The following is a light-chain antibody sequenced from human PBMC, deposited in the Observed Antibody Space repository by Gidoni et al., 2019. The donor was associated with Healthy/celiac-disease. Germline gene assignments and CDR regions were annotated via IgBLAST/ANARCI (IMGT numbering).Light chain of an antibody. V-gene: IGKV4-1*01. CDR1: QSFLYSSNNKNY. Sequence: IVMTQSPDSLAGSLGERATINCKSSQSFLYSSNNKNYLAWYQQKPGQPPKLLIYWASTRESGVPDRFSGSWSGTDFTLTISSLQAEDVAVYYCQQYYSTPRTFGQGTKVEIK. CDR2: WAS. J-gene: IGKJ1*01. CDR3: QQYYSTPRT.